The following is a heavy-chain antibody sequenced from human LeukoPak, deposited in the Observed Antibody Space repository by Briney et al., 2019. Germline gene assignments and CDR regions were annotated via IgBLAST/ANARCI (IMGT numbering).Heavy chain of an antibody. CDR1: GFTVSSNY. D-gene: IGHD5-12*01. J-gene: IGHJ4*02. CDR2: IYSAGST. CDR3: ARAYGGYYFDY. V-gene: IGHV3-53*01. Sequence: PGGSLSLSCAASGFTVSSNYMSWVRQAPGKGLEWVSIIYSAGSTYYADSVKGRFTISRDNSKNTLYLQMNSLRAEDTAVYYCARAYGGYYFDYWGQGTLVTVSS.